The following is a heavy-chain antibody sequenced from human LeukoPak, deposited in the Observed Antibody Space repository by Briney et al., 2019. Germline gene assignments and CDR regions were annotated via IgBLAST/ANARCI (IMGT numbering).Heavy chain of an antibody. CDR3: ASTNINSGYEVDH. CDR2: IYYSGST. CDR1: GGSISSGGYY. Sequence: SSETLSLTCTVSGGSISSGGYYWSWIRQHPGKGLEWIGYIYYSGSTYYNPSLKSRVTISVDTSKNQFSLKLSSVTAADTAVYYCASTNINSGYEVDHWGQGTLVTVSS. D-gene: IGHD5-12*01. J-gene: IGHJ4*02. V-gene: IGHV4-31*03.